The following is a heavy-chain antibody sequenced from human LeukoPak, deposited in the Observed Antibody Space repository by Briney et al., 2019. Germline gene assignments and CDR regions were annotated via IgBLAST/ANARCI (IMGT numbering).Heavy chain of an antibody. J-gene: IGHJ6*02. CDR2: IIPIFGIA. V-gene: IGHV1-69*17. Sequence: ASVRVSCTASGGTFSSYAISWVRQAPGQGLEWMAWIIPIFGIANYAQKFQGRVTITADKSTSTAYMELSSLRSEDTAVYYCAVVPADYGMDVWGQGATVTVSS. CDR1: GGTFSSYA. CDR3: AVVPADYGMDV. D-gene: IGHD2-15*01.